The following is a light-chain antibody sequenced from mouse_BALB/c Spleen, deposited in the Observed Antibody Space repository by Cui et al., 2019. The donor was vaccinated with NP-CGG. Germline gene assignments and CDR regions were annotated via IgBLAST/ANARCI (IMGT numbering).Light chain of an antibody. J-gene: IGLJ1*01. CDR2: GTN. CDR1: TGAVTTSNY. Sequence: AVVTQQYALHTSPGETVSLTCRSSTGAVTTSNYANWVQEKPDHLFTGLIGGTNNRPPGVPARFSGSLIGDKAALTITGAQTEDEAIYFCALWYSNHWVFGGGTKLTVL. V-gene: IGLV1*01. CDR3: ALWYSNHWV.